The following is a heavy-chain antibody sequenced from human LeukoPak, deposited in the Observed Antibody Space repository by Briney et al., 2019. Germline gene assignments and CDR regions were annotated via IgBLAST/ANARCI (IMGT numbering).Heavy chain of an antibody. CDR2: ICYDGSNK. V-gene: IGHV3-33*01. J-gene: IGHJ3*02. CDR1: GFTFITYV. Sequence: GRSLRLSCAASGFTFITYVMHWVRQAPGKGVEWVAVICYDGSNKYYADSVKGRFTISRDNSKNTLYLQMNSLRAEDTAVFYCARGRRRDANTFDAFDIWGQGTMVTVSS. CDR3: ARGRRRDANTFDAFDI. D-gene: IGHD5-24*01.